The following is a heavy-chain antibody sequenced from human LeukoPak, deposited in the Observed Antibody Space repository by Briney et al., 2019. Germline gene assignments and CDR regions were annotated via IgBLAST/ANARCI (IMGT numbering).Heavy chain of an antibody. Sequence: ASVKVSCKASVYTFTSYYIHWVRQAPGQGREWLGIINPSGGGTIYAQKFQGRVTMTRDTSTSTVYMELSSLRSEDTAVYYCAREWPNTYRFDPWGQGTLVTVSS. CDR2: INPSGGGT. J-gene: IGHJ5*02. CDR1: VYTFTSYY. D-gene: IGHD1/OR15-1a*01. V-gene: IGHV1-46*01. CDR3: AREWPNTYRFDP.